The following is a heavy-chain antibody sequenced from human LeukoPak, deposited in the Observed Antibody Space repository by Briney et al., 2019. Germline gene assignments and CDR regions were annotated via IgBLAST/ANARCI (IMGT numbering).Heavy chain of an antibody. CDR1: GYTFTSYG. CDR3: ARDPTTVVTHWFDP. V-gene: IGHV1-18*01. D-gene: IGHD4-23*01. J-gene: IGHJ5*02. Sequence: ASVKVSCKASGYTFTSYGISWVRQAPGQGLEWMGWISAYNGNTNYAQKLQGRVTMTTDTSTSTAYMELRSLRSDDTAVYYCARDPTTVVTHWFDPWGQGTLVTVSS. CDR2: ISAYNGNT.